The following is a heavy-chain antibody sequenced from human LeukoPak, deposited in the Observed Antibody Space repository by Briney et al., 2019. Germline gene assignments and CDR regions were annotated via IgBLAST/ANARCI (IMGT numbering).Heavy chain of an antibody. V-gene: IGHV1-2*06. J-gene: IGHJ4*02. CDR2: INPNSGGT. D-gene: IGHD3-3*01. CDR1: GYTFTGYY. CDR3: ARDLSSTYDFWSGYYTGEVDY. Sequence: ASVKVSCKASGYTFTGYYMHWVRQAPGRGLEWMGRINPNSGGTNYAQKFQGRVTMTRDTSISTAYMELSRLRSDDTAVYYCARDLSSTYDFWSGYYTGEVDYWGQGTLVTVSS.